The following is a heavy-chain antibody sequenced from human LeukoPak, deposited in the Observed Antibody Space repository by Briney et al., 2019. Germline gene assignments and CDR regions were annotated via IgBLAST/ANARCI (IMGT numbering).Heavy chain of an antibody. Sequence: GGSLRLSCAASGFTFSSYGMHWVRQAPGKGLEWVAVISYDGSNKYYADSVKGRFTISRDNSKNTLYPQMNSLRAEDTAVYYCAKGVAAVYWGQGTLVTVSS. V-gene: IGHV3-30*18. CDR1: GFTFSSYG. CDR3: AKGVAAVY. J-gene: IGHJ4*02. D-gene: IGHD6-13*01. CDR2: ISYDGSNK.